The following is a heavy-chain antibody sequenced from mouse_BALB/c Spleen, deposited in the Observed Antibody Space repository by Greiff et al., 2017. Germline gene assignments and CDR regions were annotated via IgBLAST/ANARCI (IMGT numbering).Heavy chain of an antibody. CDR2: IYPGDGDT. CDR1: GYAFSSYW. Sequence: VKLVESGAELVRPGSSVKISCKASGYAFSSYWMNWVKQRPGQGLEWIGQIYPGDGDTNYNGKFKGKATLTADKSSSTAYMQLSSLTSEDSAVYFCARIGTEGPYYFDYWGQGTTLTVSS. D-gene: IGHD4-1*01. V-gene: IGHV1-80*01. CDR3: ARIGTEGPYYFDY. J-gene: IGHJ2*01.